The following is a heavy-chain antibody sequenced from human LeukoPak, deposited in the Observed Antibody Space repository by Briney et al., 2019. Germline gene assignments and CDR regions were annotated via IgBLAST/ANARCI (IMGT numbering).Heavy chain of an antibody. CDR1: GYTFTSYG. J-gene: IGHJ4*02. D-gene: IGHD3-22*01. CDR2: IIPILGIA. CDR3: AAMGYDSSGYYSFDY. Sequence: SVKVSCKASGYTFTSYGISWVRQAPGQGLEWMGRIIPILGIANYAQKFQGRVTITADKSTSTAYMELSSLRSEDTAVYYCAAMGYDSSGYYSFDYWGQGTLVTVSS. V-gene: IGHV1-69*04.